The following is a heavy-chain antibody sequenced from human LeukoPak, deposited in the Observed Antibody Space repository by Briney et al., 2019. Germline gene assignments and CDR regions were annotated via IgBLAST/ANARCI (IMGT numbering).Heavy chain of an antibody. V-gene: IGHV3-30*18. J-gene: IGHJ4*02. CDR1: GFTFSNSG. D-gene: IGHD6-25*01. CDR2: ISYDGRNK. CDR3: AKDHSIAAAGYYFDY. Sequence: PGRSLRLSCAASGFTFSNSGMHWVRQAPGKGLEWVAVISYDGRNKHYTDSVKGRFTISRDNSKNTVYLQMNSLRAEDTAVYYCAKDHSIAAAGYYFDYWGQGTLVTVSS.